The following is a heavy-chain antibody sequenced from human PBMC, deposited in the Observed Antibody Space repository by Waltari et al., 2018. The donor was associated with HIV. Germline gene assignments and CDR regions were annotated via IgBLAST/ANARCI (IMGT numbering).Heavy chain of an antibody. CDR1: GFDFDDYA. CDR3: ARDSRGFRGYEGNWFGP. CDR2: ISWSCNGR. D-gene: IGHD5-12*01. J-gene: IGHJ5*02. Sequence: EVQLVESRGGLAQPGRSLRLSCTTSGFDFDDYAMHWIRQAPGKGRGWVAGISWSCNGRGYVDSVKGRFTISRDNAKNSLYLQMNNLRTEDTALYYCARDSRGFRGYEGNWFGPWGQGTLVTVSS. V-gene: IGHV3-9*01.